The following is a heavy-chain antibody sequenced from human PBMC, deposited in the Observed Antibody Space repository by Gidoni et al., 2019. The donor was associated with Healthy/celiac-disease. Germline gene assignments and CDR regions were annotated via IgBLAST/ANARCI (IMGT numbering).Heavy chain of an antibody. Sequence: QVQLVESGGGVVQPGRSLRLSCAASGFTFSSYGMHWVRQAPGKGLEWVAVISYDGSNKYYADSVKGRFTISRDNSKNTLYLQMNSLRAEDTAVYYCAKDWGSGWGFDYWGQGTLVTVSS. CDR1: GFTFSSYG. CDR2: ISYDGSNK. D-gene: IGHD6-19*01. J-gene: IGHJ4*02. V-gene: IGHV3-30*18. CDR3: AKDWGSGWGFDY.